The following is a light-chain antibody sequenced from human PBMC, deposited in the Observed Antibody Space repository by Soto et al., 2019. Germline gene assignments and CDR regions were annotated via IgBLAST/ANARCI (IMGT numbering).Light chain of an antibody. J-gene: IGLJ1*01. CDR1: SSDVGGYEY. CDR2: EVS. Sequence: QSALTQPASVSGSPGQPITISSTGTSSDVGGYEYVSGYQHHPGKAPKLMIYEVSNRPSGVSHRFSGSKSGNTASLTISGLQAEDEADYYCSSYTTANTYVFGTGTKLTVL. CDR3: SSYTTANTYV. V-gene: IGLV2-14*01.